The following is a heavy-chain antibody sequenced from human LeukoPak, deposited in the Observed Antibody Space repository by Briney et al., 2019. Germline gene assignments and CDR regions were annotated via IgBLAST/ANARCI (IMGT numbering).Heavy chain of an antibody. CDR1: GFTFSSYE. J-gene: IGHJ3*02. V-gene: IGHV3-48*03. CDR3: ANQYSSGWYKAFDI. D-gene: IGHD6-19*01. CDR2: ISNSGSTI. Sequence: TGGSLRLSCAASGFTFSSYEMNWVRQAPGKGLEWVSYISNSGSTIYYADSVKGRFPISRDNAKNSLYLQMNSLRAEDTAVYYCANQYSSGWYKAFDIWGQGTMVTVSS.